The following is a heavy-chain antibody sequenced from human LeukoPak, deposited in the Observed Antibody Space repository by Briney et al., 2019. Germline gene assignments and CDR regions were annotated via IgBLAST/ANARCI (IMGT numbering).Heavy chain of an antibody. CDR2: IYYSGST. D-gene: IGHD3-22*01. CDR3: TRGSIAYYYMDV. V-gene: IGHV4-39*07. Sequence: SETLSLTCTVSGGSISSSSYYWGWIRQPPGKGLEWIGSIYYSGSTYYDPSLKSRVTISVDTSKNQFSLKLSSVTAADTAVYYCTRGSIAYYYMDVWGKGTTVTISS. J-gene: IGHJ6*03. CDR1: GGSISSSSYY.